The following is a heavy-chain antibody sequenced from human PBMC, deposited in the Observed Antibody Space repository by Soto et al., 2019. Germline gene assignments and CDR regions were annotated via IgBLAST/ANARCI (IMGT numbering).Heavy chain of an antibody. V-gene: IGHV3-21*01. Sequence: GGSLRLSCAASVFTFSSYSMNWVRQAPGKGLEWVSSISSSSSYIYYADSVKGRFTISRDNAKNSLYLQMNSLRAEDTAVYYCASPARYSDYMYFDLWGRGTLVTVSS. CDR1: VFTFSSYS. J-gene: IGHJ2*01. CDR3: ASPARYSDYMYFDL. CDR2: ISSSSSYI. D-gene: IGHD4-17*01.